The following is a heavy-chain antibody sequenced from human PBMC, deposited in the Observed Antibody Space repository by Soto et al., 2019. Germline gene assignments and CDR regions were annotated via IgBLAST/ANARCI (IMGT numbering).Heavy chain of an antibody. Sequence: GEALKISWQVSGYTFTNYWVAWVRQMPGKGVELTGSVFTGDSETRYSPSFQGKVTFSEDQSTSTAFLKWKSLRASDTAVYYCARRKLHCGGGSCYGTNDLDXWGQGTKVTVSX. CDR2: VFTGDSET. J-gene: IGHJ4*02. D-gene: IGHD2-15*01. CDR1: GYTFTNYW. CDR3: ARRKLHCGGGSCYGTNDLDX. V-gene: IGHV5-51*01.